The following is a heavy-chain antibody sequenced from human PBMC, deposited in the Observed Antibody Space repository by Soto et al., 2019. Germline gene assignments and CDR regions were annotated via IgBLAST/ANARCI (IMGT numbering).Heavy chain of an antibody. Sequence: EVQLLESGGGLVQPGGSLRLSCAASGFTFSSDTMSWVRQAPGKGLEWVSAISGSDFSTYYADSVKGRFTISRDNSKNTLYLQMNSLRAEDTAVYYCAKRNYYDYDAFDIWGQGTMVTVSS. CDR2: ISGSDFST. J-gene: IGHJ3*02. V-gene: IGHV3-23*01. CDR3: AKRNYYDYDAFDI. D-gene: IGHD3-22*01. CDR1: GFTFSSDT.